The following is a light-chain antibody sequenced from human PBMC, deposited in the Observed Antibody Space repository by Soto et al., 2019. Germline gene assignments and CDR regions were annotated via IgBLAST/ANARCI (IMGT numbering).Light chain of an antibody. CDR1: QSVSSY. V-gene: IGKV3-11*01. J-gene: IGKJ3*01. CDR3: QQYGYSPFT. Sequence: EIVLTQSPATLSLSPGERATLSCRASQSVSSYLAWYQQKPGQAPRLLIYDASNRATGVPARFSGSGSGTDFTLTISSLEPEDFAVYYCQQYGYSPFTFGPGTKVDIK. CDR2: DAS.